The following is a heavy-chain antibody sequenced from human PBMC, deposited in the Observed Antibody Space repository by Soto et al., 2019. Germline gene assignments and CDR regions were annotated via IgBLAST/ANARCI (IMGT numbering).Heavy chain of an antibody. CDR1: GASVSSGSFY. CDR3: ARVPLRYSSSHNFDS. D-gene: IGHD6-19*01. Sequence: SETLSLTCSVSGASVSSGSFYWSWIRQPPGKGLEWIGFIYNNETFNYNPSLKSRVTLSVDTSMHQFSLKLSSVTAADTAVYYCARVPLRYSSSHNFDSWGQGALVTVSS. J-gene: IGHJ4*02. CDR2: IYNNETF. V-gene: IGHV4-61*01.